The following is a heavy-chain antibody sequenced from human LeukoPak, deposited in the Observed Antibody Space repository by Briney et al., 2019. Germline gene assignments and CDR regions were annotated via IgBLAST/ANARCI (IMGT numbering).Heavy chain of an antibody. J-gene: IGHJ6*02. V-gene: IGHV4-59*01. CDR2: IYYGGST. CDR1: GGSISSYY. D-gene: IGHD5-18*01. Sequence: SEALSLTCTVSGGSISSYYWSWIRQPPGKGLEWVGNIYYGGSTKYHPYQKSRHTISVDTSKNQFSLQLNSVTAADTAVYYCARGAVDTAMPHRVPDPTYCYYGMDVWGQGTTVTVSS. CDR3: ARGAVDTAMPHRVPDPTYCYYGMDV.